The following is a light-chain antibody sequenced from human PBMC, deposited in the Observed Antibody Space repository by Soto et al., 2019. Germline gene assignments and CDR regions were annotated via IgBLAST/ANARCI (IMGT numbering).Light chain of an antibody. CDR1: SSDVGGYNF. J-gene: IGLJ3*02. Sequence: QSVLTQPPSASGSPGQSVSISCTGTSSDVGGYNFVSWYQQHPGKAPRLLIYEVRKRPSGVTDRFSGSKSGNTASLHVSGLHPEEDAHYYCSSSAAAVNMFGGGTKLTVL. CDR2: EVR. V-gene: IGLV2-8*01. CDR3: SSSAAAVNM.